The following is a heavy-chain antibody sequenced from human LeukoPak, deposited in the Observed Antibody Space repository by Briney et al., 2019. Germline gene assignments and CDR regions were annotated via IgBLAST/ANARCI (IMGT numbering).Heavy chain of an antibody. D-gene: IGHD3-3*01. CDR2: INHSGST. J-gene: IGHJ6*02. CDR1: GGSFSGYY. CDR3: ARGFLEWLSNYYYYYGMGV. Sequence: SETLSLTCAVYGGSFSGYYWSWIRQPPGKGLEWIGEINHSGSTNYNPSLKSRVTISVDTSKNQFSPKLSSVTAADTAVYYCARGFLEWLSNYYYYYGMGVWGQGTTVTVSS. V-gene: IGHV4-34*01.